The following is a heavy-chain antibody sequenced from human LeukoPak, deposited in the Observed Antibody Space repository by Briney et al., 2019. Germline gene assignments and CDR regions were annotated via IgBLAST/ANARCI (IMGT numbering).Heavy chain of an antibody. CDR2: VNSDGSTT. D-gene: IGHD6-13*01. J-gene: IGHJ4*02. CDR3: ARGYYSSSRFDS. V-gene: IGHV3-74*01. Sequence: GGSLRLSCAASGFPFSNYWMHGVRQAPGKGLVWVSRVNSDGSTTNYADSVKGRFTISRDNAGNTLYMRMNSLRPEDTAVYYCARGYYSSSRFDSWGQGTLVTVSS. CDR1: GFPFSNYW.